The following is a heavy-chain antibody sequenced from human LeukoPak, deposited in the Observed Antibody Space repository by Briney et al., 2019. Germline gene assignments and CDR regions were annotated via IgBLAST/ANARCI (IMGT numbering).Heavy chain of an antibody. CDR1: GFTVSSNY. CDR3: TTADCSSTSCYEGYFDY. J-gene: IGHJ4*02. V-gene: IGHV3-15*01. CDR2: IKSKTDGGTT. D-gene: IGHD2-2*01. Sequence: GGSLRLSCAASGFTVSSNYMSWVRQVPGKGLEWVGRIKSKTDGGTTDYAAPVKGRFTISRDDSKNTLYLQMNSLKTEDTAVYYCTTADCSSTSCYEGYFDYWGQGTLVTVSS.